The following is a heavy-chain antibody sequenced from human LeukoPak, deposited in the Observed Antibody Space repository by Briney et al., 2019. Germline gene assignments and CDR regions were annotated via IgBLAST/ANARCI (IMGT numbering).Heavy chain of an antibody. D-gene: IGHD1-1*01. Sequence: PSETLSLTCAVYGGSFSGYYWSWIRQPPGKGLEWIGEINHSGSTNYNPSLKSRVTISVDTSKNQFSLKLSSVTAAETAVYYCARRKGYVGWFDPWGQGTLVTVSS. J-gene: IGHJ5*02. CDR1: GGSFSGYY. V-gene: IGHV4-34*01. CDR2: INHSGST. CDR3: ARRKGYVGWFDP.